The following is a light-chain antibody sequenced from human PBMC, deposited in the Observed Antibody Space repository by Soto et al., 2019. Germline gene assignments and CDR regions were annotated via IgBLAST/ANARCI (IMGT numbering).Light chain of an antibody. J-gene: IGKJ1*01. CDR2: AAS. CDR1: QSISGY. Sequence: DIQITQSPSSLSGSVGDRVTITCRASQSISGYLNWYQQKPGKAPKLLIYAASSLQSGVPSRFSGSGSGTDFTLTISSLQPEDFATYYCQQSYSTPRAFGQGTKVDIX. V-gene: IGKV1-39*01. CDR3: QQSYSTPRA.